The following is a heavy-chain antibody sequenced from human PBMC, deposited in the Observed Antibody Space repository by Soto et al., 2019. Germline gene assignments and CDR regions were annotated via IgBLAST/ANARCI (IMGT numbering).Heavy chain of an antibody. Sequence: PGGSLRLSCAASGFTFSSYSMNWVRQAPGKGLEWLSSISSTSDYISYADSVKGRFTISRDNAKNSLYLQMSSLRAEDTAVYYCARAGYSSSWYEFDYWGQGTLVTVSS. D-gene: IGHD6-13*01. CDR2: ISSTSDYI. CDR1: GFTFSSYS. J-gene: IGHJ4*02. CDR3: ARAGYSSSWYEFDY. V-gene: IGHV3-21*01.